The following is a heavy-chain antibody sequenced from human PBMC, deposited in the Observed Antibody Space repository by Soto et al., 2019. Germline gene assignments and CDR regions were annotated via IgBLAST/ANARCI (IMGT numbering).Heavy chain of an antibody. CDR3: ARLGGYYQAFDQ. Sequence: SETLSLTCTASGGSVSSGSYYWSWIRQPPGKGLEWVGYIYYSGSTTYSPSLKSRVTISVDTSKNQFSLKLDSVTAADTAVYYCARLGGYYQAFDQWGQGSLVTVSS. D-gene: IGHD3-22*01. CDR2: IYYSGST. CDR1: GGSVSSGSYY. V-gene: IGHV4-61*01. J-gene: IGHJ4*02.